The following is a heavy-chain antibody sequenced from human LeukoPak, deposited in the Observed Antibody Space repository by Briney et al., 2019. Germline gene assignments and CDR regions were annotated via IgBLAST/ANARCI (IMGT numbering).Heavy chain of an antibody. CDR2: IRYDGSNK. V-gene: IGHV3-30*02. J-gene: IGHJ4*02. CDR3: AKDRGGYSYGAYFYY. D-gene: IGHD5-18*01. CDR1: GFTFSSYG. Sequence: GGSLRLSCAASGFTFSSYGMHWVRQAPGKGLEWVAFIRYDGSNKYYADSVKGRFTISRDNSKNTLYLQMNSLRAEDTAVYYCAKDRGGYSYGAYFYYWGQGTLVTVSS.